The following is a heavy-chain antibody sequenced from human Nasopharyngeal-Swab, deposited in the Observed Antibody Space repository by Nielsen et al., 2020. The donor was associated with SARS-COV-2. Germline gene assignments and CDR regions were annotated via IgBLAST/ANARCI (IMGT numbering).Heavy chain of an antibody. D-gene: IGHD6-19*01. Sequence: SETLSLTCAISGDSVSSNSAAWNWIRQSPSRGLEWLGRTYCRSKWYNDYAVSVKSRITINPDTSKNQFSLQLNSVTPEDTAVYYCARDSSSGWSKDYYGMDVWGQGTTVTVSS. CDR3: ARDSSSGWSKDYYGMDV. CDR1: GDSVSSNSAA. V-gene: IGHV6-1*01. CDR2: TYCRSKWYN. J-gene: IGHJ6*02.